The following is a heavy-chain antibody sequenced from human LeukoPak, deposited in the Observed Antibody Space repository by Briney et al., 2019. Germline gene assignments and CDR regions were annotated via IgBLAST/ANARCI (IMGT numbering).Heavy chain of an antibody. V-gene: IGHV3-23*01. D-gene: IGHD3-22*01. J-gene: IGHJ1*01. CDR1: GFTFSNYP. CDR2: ISSSGTNT. CDR3: AKDGHYDSSGFTLQY. Sequence: GGSLSLSCAASGFTFSNYPITWLRQAPGKGLEGVSTISSSGTNTYYADCVKGRFTISRENSKNTLYLQMNSLRAEDTDVYYCAKDGHYDSSGFTLQYWGQGTLVTVSS.